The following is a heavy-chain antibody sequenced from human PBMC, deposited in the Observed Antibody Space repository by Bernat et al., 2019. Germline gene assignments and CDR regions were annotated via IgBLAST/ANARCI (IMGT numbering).Heavy chain of an antibody. CDR1: GFTFSSYA. D-gene: IGHD6-19*01. J-gene: IGHJ5*02. Sequence: QVQLVESGGGVVQPGRSLRLSCAASGFTFSSYAMHWVRQAPGKGLEWVAVISYDGSNKYYADSVKGRFTISRDNSKNTLYLQMNSLRAEDTAVHYCARDRSSGWYWNRGWFDPRGQGTLVTVSS. CDR2: ISYDGSNK. V-gene: IGHV3-30-3*01. CDR3: ARDRSSGWYWNRGWFDP.